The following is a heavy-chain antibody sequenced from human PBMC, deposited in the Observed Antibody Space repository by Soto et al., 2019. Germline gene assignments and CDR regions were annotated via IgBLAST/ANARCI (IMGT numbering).Heavy chain of an antibody. CDR2: ISYDGSRQ. Sequence: QVHLVESGGGVVQPGRSLRLSCAASGFTFNHSGMHWVRQAPGTGLEWLAVISYDGSRQYYADSVEGRFTISRDNSNKTLHLRMNSLRPEDTAVYYCAADRQLFYWGQGTLVTVSS. CDR3: AADRQLFY. D-gene: IGHD6-6*01. J-gene: IGHJ4*02. V-gene: IGHV3-30*03. CDR1: GFTFNHSG.